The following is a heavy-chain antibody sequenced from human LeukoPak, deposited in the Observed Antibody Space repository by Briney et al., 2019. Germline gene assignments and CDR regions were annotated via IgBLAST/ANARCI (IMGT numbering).Heavy chain of an antibody. CDR1: EFTVNSNY. V-gene: IGHV3-53*01. J-gene: IGHJ6*02. CDR2: IYIGGNT. Sequence: GGSLRLSCAASEFTVNSNYMHWVRQAPGKGLEWVSLIYIGGNTFYADSVKGRFTISRDNSKNTLYLQMNSLRAEDTAVYYYAREDGSGSYPGYYYGMDVWGQGTTVTVSS. D-gene: IGHD3-10*01. CDR3: AREDGSGSYPGYYYGMDV.